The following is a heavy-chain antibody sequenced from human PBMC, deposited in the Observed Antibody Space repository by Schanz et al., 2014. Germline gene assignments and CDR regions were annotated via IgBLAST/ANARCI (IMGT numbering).Heavy chain of an antibody. V-gene: IGHV1-18*01. J-gene: IGHJ6*02. Sequence: QVQLVQSGAEVKKPGASVKVSCKASGYTFSSYGITWVRQAPGQGLEWMGRIIPVLAIADYAQKFQGRVTLTTDTSTSTAYMELRNLRSDDTAVYYCARAKRFGDMDVWGQGTTVTVSS. CDR3: ARAKRFGDMDV. CDR2: IIPVLAIA. CDR1: GYTFSSYG. D-gene: IGHD3-10*01.